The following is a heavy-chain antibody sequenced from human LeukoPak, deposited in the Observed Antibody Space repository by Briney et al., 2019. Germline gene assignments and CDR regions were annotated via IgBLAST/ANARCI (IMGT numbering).Heavy chain of an antibody. CDR2: INAGNGNT. Sequence: GASVKVSCKASGYTFTSYAMHWVRQAPGQRLEWMGWINAGNGNTKYSQKFQGRVTITRDTSASTAYMELSSLRSEDTAVYYCAKTTEGLNWGGDYYYYGMDVWGQGTTVTVSS. J-gene: IGHJ6*02. CDR3: AKTTEGLNWGGDYYYYGMDV. CDR1: GYTFTSYA. V-gene: IGHV1-3*01. D-gene: IGHD7-27*01.